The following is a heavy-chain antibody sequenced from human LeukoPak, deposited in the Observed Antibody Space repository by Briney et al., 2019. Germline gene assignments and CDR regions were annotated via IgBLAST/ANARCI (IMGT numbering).Heavy chain of an antibody. V-gene: IGHV3-48*01. D-gene: IGHD6-6*01. CDR1: GFTFSSYS. CDR3: AREYSSSSGRAFDI. Sequence: GGSLRLSCAASGFTFSSYSMNWVRQAPGKGLEWVSYISSSSSTIYYADSVKGRFTISRDNAENLLYLQMNSLRAEDTAVYYCAREYSSSSGRAFDIWGQGTMVTVSS. J-gene: IGHJ3*02. CDR2: ISSSSSTI.